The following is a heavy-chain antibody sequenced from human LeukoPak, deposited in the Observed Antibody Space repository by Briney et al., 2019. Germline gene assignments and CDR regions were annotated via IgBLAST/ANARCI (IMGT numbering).Heavy chain of an antibody. V-gene: IGHV3-23*01. CDR1: GFTFSSYA. Sequence: GGSLRLSCAASGFTFSSYAMIWVRQAPGKGLEWVSAISGSGGSTYYADSVKGRFTISRDNSKNTLYLQMNSLRAEDTAVYYCAKFASRGSSWYYFDYWGQGTLVTVSS. CDR3: AKFASRGSSWYYFDY. J-gene: IGHJ4*02. CDR2: ISGSGGST. D-gene: IGHD6-13*01.